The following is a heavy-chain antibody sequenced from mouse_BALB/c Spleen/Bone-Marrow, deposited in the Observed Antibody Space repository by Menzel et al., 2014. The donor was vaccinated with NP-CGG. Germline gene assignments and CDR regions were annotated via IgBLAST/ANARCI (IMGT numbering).Heavy chain of an antibody. CDR3: TSMRRRGFAY. J-gene: IGHJ3*01. CDR2: IRLKSNNYAT. CDR1: GFTFXNYW. D-gene: IGHD2-3*01. Sequence: LQQSGGGLVQPGGSMKLSCVASGFTFXNYWMNWVRQSPEKGLEWVAEIRLKSNNYATHYAESVKGRFTISRDDSKSSVYLQMNNLRAEDTGIYYCTSMRRRGFAYWGQGTLVTVSA. V-gene: IGHV6-6*02.